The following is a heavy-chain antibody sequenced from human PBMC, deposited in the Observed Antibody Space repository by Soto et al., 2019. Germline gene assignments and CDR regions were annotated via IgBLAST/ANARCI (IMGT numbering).Heavy chain of an antibody. J-gene: IGHJ6*02. V-gene: IGHV1-18*01. CDR3: ARESSSDDAYYGMDI. CDR2: ISAYNGNT. Sequence: QVQLVQSGAEVKKPGASVKVSCKASGYTFPSYGISWVRQAPGKGLEWMGWISAYNGNTNDAQKLHGSITLTTDTSTSTAYMERKSLRYDDTAVYYCARESSSDDAYYGMDIWGQETTVTVSS. CDR1: GYTFPSYG. D-gene: IGHD1-1*01.